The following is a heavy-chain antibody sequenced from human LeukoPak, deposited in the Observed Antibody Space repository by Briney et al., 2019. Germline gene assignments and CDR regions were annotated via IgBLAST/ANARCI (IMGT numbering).Heavy chain of an antibody. CDR3: ARDKEAIVRGVFALYGMDV. J-gene: IGHJ6*02. CDR2: IYTSGST. CDR1: GGSISSYY. D-gene: IGHD3-10*01. V-gene: IGHV4-4*07. Sequence: KTSETLSLTCTVSGGSISSYYWSWIRQPAGKGLDWIGRIYTSGSTNYNPSLKSRVTMSVDTSKNQFSLKLSSVTAADTAVYYCARDKEAIVRGVFALYGMDVWGPGTTVTVSS.